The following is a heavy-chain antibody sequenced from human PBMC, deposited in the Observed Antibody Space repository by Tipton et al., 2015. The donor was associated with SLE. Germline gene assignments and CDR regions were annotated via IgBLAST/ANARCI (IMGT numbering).Heavy chain of an antibody. V-gene: IGHV4-59*11. CDR2: IYYSGST. CDR1: GGSISSHY. J-gene: IGHJ6*02. CDR3: ARGLPTATIYYYALDV. Sequence: TLSLTCTVSGGSISSHYWSWIRQPPGKGLEWIGYIYYSGSTNYNPSLKSRVTISVDTSKNQFSLKLSSVTAADTAVYYCARGLPTATIYYYALDVWGQGTTVTVSS. D-gene: IGHD5-24*01.